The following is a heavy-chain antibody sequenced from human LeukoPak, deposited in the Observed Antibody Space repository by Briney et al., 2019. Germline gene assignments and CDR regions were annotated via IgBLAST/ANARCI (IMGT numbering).Heavy chain of an antibody. CDR3: AREGYDILTGYYSARYRPFDY. CDR1: GFTFSSYW. J-gene: IGHJ4*02. V-gene: IGHV3-74*01. CDR2: INSDGSST. Sequence: PGGSLRLSCAASGFTFSSYWMHWVRQAPGKGLVWVSRINSDGSSTSYADSVKGRFTISRDNAKNTLYLQMNSLRAEDTAVYYCAREGYDILTGYYSARYRPFDYWGQGTLVTVSS. D-gene: IGHD3-9*01.